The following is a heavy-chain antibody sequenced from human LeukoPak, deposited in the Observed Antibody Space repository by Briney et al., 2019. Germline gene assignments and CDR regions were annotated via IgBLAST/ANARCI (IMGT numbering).Heavy chain of an antibody. CDR3: ARHRRYCSGGSCSVYYYMDV. CDR1: GYNFTYYW. V-gene: IGHV5-51*01. D-gene: IGHD2-15*01. J-gene: IGHJ6*03. Sequence: GESLKISCKGSGYNFTYYWIGWVRQMPGKGLEWMGIIYPGDSDTRYSPSFQGQVTISADKSISTAYLQWSSLKASDTAMYYCARHRRYCSGGSCSVYYYMDVWGKGTTVTVSS. CDR2: IYPGDSDT.